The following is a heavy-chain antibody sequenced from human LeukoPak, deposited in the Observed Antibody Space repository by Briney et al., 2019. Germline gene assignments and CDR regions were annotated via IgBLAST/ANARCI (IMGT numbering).Heavy chain of an antibody. CDR3: ATSSTVTHTRDP. J-gene: IGHJ5*02. D-gene: IGHD1-1*01. CDR2: INPHSGAT. V-gene: IGHV1-2*02. Sequence: GASVKVSCKASGYGFSDVYFSWVRQAPGQELEWMGWINPHSGATNYAQRFQGRISMDASFDTAYIELSRLTSDDTAVYYCATSSTVTHTRDPWGQGTLVTVSS. CDR1: GYGFSDVY.